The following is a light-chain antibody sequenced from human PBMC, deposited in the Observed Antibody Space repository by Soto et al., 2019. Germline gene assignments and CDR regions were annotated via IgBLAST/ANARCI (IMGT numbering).Light chain of an antibody. CDR1: SGIDVGAYR. CDR3: MIWHSGAYA. Sequence: QPVLTQPSSLSASPGASASLTCTLRSGIDVGAYRIYWYQQKPGSPPQYLLNYKSDSDNQQGSGVPSRFSGSKDVAANAGILLISGLQSEDEADYHCMIWHSGAYAFGTGTKLTVL. CDR2: YKSDSDN. V-gene: IGLV5-45*03. J-gene: IGLJ1*01.